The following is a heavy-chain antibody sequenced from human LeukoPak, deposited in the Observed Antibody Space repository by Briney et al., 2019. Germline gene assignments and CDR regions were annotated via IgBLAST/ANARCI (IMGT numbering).Heavy chain of an antibody. CDR3: ARVRKYSSSWYYYYYYGMDV. J-gene: IGHJ6*02. D-gene: IGHD6-13*01. CDR1: GGSISSYY. V-gene: IGHV4-59*01. CDR2: IYYSGST. Sequence: SETLSLTCTVSGGSISSYYWSWIRQPPGKGLEWIGYIYYSGSTNYNPSLKSRVTIPVDTSKSQFSLKLSSVTAADTAVYYCARVRKYSSSWYYYYYYGMDVWGQGTTVTVSS.